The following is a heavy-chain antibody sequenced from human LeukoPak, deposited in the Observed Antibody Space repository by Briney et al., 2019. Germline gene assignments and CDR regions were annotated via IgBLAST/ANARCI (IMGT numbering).Heavy chain of an antibody. Sequence: QAGGSLRLSCAASGFTVSSNYMSWVRQAPGKGLEWVSVIYSGGSTYYADSVKGRFTISRDNSKNTLYLQMNSLRAEDTAVYYCARHFPLHNEKYYYYYMDVWGKGTTVTISS. J-gene: IGHJ6*03. CDR1: GFTVSSNY. D-gene: IGHD2-8*01. CDR3: ARHFPLHNEKYYYYYMDV. V-gene: IGHV3-66*04. CDR2: IYSGGST.